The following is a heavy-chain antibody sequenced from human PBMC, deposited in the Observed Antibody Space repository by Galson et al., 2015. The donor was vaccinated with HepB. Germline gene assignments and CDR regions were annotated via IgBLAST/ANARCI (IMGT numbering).Heavy chain of an antibody. CDR3: AKSHYYDGSGKGALDD. CDR2: IGGSGDGI. V-gene: IGHV3-23*01. J-gene: IGHJ4*02. D-gene: IGHD3-22*01. CDR1: GFTFSRHT. Sequence: SLRLSCAASGFTFSRHTMNWVRQAPGKGLEWVSTIGGSGDGITYADSVKGRFTISRDNSRSSLHLQMNSLRGEDTAVYYCAKSHYYDGSGKGALDDWGQGTLVTVSS.